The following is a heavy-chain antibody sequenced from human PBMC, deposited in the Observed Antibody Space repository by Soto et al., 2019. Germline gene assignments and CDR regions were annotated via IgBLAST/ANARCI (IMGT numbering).Heavy chain of an antibody. V-gene: IGHV3-74*01. Sequence: GGSLRLSCAASGFTFSSYWMHWVRQAPGKGLVWVSRINSDGSSTSYADSVKGRFTNSRDNAKNTLYLQMNSLRAEDTAVYYCARVSLRDYDYIWGSYRSSPFDIWGQGTMVTVSS. CDR2: INSDGSST. CDR3: ARVSLRDYDYIWGSYRSSPFDI. J-gene: IGHJ3*02. D-gene: IGHD3-16*02. CDR1: GFTFSSYW.